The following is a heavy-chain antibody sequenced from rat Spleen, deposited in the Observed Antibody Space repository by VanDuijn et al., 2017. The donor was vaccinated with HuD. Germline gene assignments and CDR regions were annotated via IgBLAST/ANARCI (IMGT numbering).Heavy chain of an antibody. D-gene: IGHD1-9*01. V-gene: IGHV5-29*01. CDR3: AKGLRVYGDYFDY. J-gene: IGHJ2*01. CDR1: GFTFSDYY. Sequence: EVQLVESDGGLVQPGRSLKLSCAASGFTFSDYYMAWVRQAPTKGLEWVATISYDGSSTSYRDSVKGRFTISRDNAKSTLYLQMDSLRSEDTATYYCAKGLRVYGDYFDYWGQGVMVTVSS. CDR2: ISYDGSST.